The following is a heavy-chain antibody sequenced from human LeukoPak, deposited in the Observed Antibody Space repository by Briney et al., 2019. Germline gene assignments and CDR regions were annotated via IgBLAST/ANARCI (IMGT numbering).Heavy chain of an antibody. CDR1: GFTFSSYG. D-gene: IGHD3-10*01. Sequence: GGSLRLSCAASGFTFSSYGMHWVRQAPGKGLEWVAFIRHDGSNKYHTDSVKGRFTISRDNSKNTLYLQMNSLRAEDTAVYYCAKDLLWFGEAVDYWGQGTLVTVSS. V-gene: IGHV3-30*02. CDR2: IRHDGSNK. CDR3: AKDLLWFGEAVDY. J-gene: IGHJ4*02.